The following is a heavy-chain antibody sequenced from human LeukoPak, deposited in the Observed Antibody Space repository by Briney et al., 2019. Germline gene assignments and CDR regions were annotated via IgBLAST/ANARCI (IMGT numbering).Heavy chain of an antibody. CDR3: ARHPMAGFDY. D-gene: IGHD6-19*01. J-gene: IGHJ4*02. CDR1: GASITYNSYS. Sequence: PSETLSLTCTVSGASITYNSYSWGSIRQPPGKGLEWIGSIYYSGSTYYNPSLNSRVTVSVDTSNNQFSLILNSLTAADTAVYYCARHPMAGFDYWGQGTLVTVSS. CDR2: IYYSGST. V-gene: IGHV4-39*01.